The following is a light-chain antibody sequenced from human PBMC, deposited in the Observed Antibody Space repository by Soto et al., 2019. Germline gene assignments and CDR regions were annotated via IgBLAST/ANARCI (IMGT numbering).Light chain of an antibody. CDR3: QQYHYWPPIT. Sequence: EIVLTQSPATLSLSPGERATLSCRASQSVSSYLAWYQQKPGQAPRLLIYGASNRATGIPDRFSGSGSGTEFALTISRLQSEDFAVYYCQQYHYWPPITFGQGTRLEIK. J-gene: IGKJ5*01. CDR2: GAS. V-gene: IGKV3-15*01. CDR1: QSVSSY.